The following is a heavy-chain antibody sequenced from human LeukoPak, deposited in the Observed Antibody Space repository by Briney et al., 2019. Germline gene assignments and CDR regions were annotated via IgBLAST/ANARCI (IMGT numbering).Heavy chain of an antibody. V-gene: IGHV3-23*01. Sequence: PGGSLRLSCAASGFIFSTNTMGWVRQAPGKGLEWVSVIGIGGSATYYADSVKGWFTISRDDSKNTLYLQLNSLRAEDAAVYYCTKDLHYYGMDVWGQGATVTVSS. CDR2: IGIGGSAT. CDR1: GFIFSTNT. CDR3: TKDLHYYGMDV. J-gene: IGHJ6*02.